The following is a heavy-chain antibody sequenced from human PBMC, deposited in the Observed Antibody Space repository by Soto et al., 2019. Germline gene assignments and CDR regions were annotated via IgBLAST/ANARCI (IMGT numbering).Heavy chain of an antibody. CDR3: ARDGDTAIALRVGAYGMDV. J-gene: IGHJ6*02. V-gene: IGHV1-3*01. CDR1: GYTFTSYA. Sequence: QVQLVQSGAEVQKPGASVKVSCKASGYTFTSYAMHWVRQAPGQRLEWMGWINAGNGNTKYSQKFQGRVTITRDKSASTAYMELSSLRSEDTAVYYCARDGDTAIALRVGAYGMDVWGQGTTVTVSS. CDR2: INAGNGNT. D-gene: IGHD5-18*01.